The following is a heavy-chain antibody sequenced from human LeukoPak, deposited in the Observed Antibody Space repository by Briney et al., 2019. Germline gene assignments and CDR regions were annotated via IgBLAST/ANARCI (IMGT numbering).Heavy chain of an antibody. J-gene: IGHJ4*02. CDR1: GFTFSRYA. D-gene: IGHD3-22*01. CDR2: ISGSGGST. Sequence: GGSLRLSCVSSGFTFSRYAMSWVREAPGKGLEWVSAISGSGGSTYYADSVTGRFTISRDNSKNTLYLQMNSLRAEDTAVYYCARYYDSEDYWGQGTLVTVSS. CDR3: ARYYDSEDY. V-gene: IGHV3-23*01.